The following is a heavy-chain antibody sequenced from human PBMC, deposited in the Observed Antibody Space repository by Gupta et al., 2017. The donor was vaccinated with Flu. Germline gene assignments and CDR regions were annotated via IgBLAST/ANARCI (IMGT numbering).Heavy chain of an antibody. CDR3: ARGMGGITRFLLYYFDY. CDR2: INHSGST. D-gene: IGHD3-16*02. J-gene: IGHJ4*02. V-gene: IGHV4-34*01. Sequence: QVQLQQWGAGLLKPSETLSLTCAVYGGSFSGYYWSWIRQPPGKGLEWIGEINHSGSTNYNPSLKSRVTISVDTSKNQFSLKLSSVTAADTAVYYCARGMGGITRFLLYYFDYWGQGTLVTVSS. CDR1: GGSFSGYY.